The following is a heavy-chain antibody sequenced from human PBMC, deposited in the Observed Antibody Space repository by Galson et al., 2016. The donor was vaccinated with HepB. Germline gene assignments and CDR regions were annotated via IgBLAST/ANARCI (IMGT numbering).Heavy chain of an antibody. V-gene: IGHV3-66*01. CDR2: IFGSDTT. CDR1: GVSVSITD. CDR3: QTTNYYNGLDV. Sequence: SLRHPCAASGVSVSITDMTWVRQAPGKGLEWVAMIFGSDTTYYADSVKGRFTFSRDSSKNTLSLQMNNLRVEDTGIYYCQTTNYYNGLDVWGHGTTVTVSS. J-gene: IGHJ6*02. D-gene: IGHD4-11*01.